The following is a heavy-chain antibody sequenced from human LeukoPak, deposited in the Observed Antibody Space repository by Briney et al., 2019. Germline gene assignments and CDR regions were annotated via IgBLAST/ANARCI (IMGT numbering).Heavy chain of an antibody. J-gene: IGHJ6*03. Sequence: GASLKLSCKASGYTFTSYAMNWVRQAPGQGLEWVGWINTNTGNPTYAQGFTGRFVFSLDTAVSTAYLQISSLKAEDTAVYYCARRWSYSYYMDVWGKGTTVTVSS. D-gene: IGHD2-8*01. V-gene: IGHV7-4-1*02. CDR2: INTNTGNP. CDR3: ARRWSYSYYMDV. CDR1: GYTFTSYA.